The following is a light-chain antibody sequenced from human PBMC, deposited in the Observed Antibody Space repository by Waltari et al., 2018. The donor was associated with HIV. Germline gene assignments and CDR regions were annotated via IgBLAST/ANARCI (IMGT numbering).Light chain of an antibody. Sequence: SYELTQPSSVSVSPGQTARITCSGDALTKYYDRWYQQKPGQAHVLVIYKNTERPSGIPGRFSGSRSGTTVTLTISGAQVGDEADYYCFSAADDNLRVFGGGTKLTVL. J-gene: IGLJ3*02. CDR3: FSAADDNLRV. V-gene: IGLV3-27*01. CDR1: ALTKYY. CDR2: KNT.